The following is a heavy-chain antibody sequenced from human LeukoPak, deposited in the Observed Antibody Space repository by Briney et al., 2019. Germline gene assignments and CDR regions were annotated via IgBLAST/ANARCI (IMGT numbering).Heavy chain of an antibody. V-gene: IGHV4-4*02. CDR1: GXSISRSDW. J-gene: IGHJ3*01. CDR3: ARDASLQTGAFDV. D-gene: IGHD4-11*01. Sequence: SGTLSLTCAVSGXSISRSDWWSWVRQSPGKGLEWIGEIFHSGSTKYNPSLKSRVTISVDKSKNQFSLNLTSVTAADTAMYYCARDASLQTGAFDVWGQGTMVTVSS. CDR2: IFHSGST.